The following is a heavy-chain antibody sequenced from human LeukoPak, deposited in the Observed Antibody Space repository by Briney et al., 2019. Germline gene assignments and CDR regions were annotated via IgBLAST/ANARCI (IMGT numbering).Heavy chain of an antibody. J-gene: IGHJ4*02. Sequence: GGSLRLSCAASRFTFTNYSMNWVRQAPGKGLEWVSSISGSGGSTYYADSVKGRFTISRDNSKNTLYLQMNSLRAEDTAVYYCAKVGSGSYYKATYFDHWGQGTLVTVSS. CDR2: ISGSGGST. V-gene: IGHV3-23*01. CDR3: AKVGSGSYYKATYFDH. D-gene: IGHD3-10*01. CDR1: RFTFTNYS.